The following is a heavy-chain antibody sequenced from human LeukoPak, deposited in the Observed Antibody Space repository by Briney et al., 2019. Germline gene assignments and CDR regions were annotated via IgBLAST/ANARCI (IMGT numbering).Heavy chain of an antibody. CDR3: ARGRDDYFLNY. CDR1: GLTFNSYA. V-gene: IGHV3-21*01. D-gene: IGHD2/OR15-2a*01. J-gene: IGHJ4*02. CDR2: ISTSTSSI. Sequence: GGSLRLSCAASGLTFNSYAMSWFRQAPGKGLEWVSSISTSTSSIYYADSVKGRFTISRDNAKNSLSLQMNSLRVEDTAVYYCARGRDDYFLNYWGQGTLVTVSS.